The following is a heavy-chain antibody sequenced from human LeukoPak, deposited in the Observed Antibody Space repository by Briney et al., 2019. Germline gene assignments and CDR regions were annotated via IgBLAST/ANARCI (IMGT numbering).Heavy chain of an antibody. V-gene: IGHV1-2*02. CDR3: VSSSYYGSPHY. D-gene: IGHD3-10*01. CDR2: INPNSGGT. CDR1: GHTFSGYY. J-gene: IGHJ4*02. Sequence: ASVKESCKASGHTFSGYYMHWVRQAPGQGLEWMGWINPNSGGTNYAQKFQGRVTMTRDTSISTAYMELSRLRSDDTAVYYCVSSSYYGSPHYWGQGTLVTVSS.